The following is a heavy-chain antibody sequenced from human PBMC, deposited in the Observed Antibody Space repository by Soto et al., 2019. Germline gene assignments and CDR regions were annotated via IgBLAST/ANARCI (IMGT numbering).Heavy chain of an antibody. CDR1: GFPFSRYS. V-gene: IGHV3-30*04. CDR3: ASSRNSAVADSFDL. D-gene: IGHD1-26*01. J-gene: IGHJ4*02. Sequence: FMRLSCAASGFPFSRYSIHWVRPAPGKGLEWVAVISRDGSNKYYVDSVKGRFTISRDNSKNTLYLQMNSLRDEDTAVYYCASSRNSAVADSFDLWGQGTLVTVSS. CDR2: ISRDGSNK.